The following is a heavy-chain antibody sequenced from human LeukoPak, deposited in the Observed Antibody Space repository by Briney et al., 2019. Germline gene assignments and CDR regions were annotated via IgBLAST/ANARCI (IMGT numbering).Heavy chain of an antibody. J-gene: IGHJ4*02. Sequence: GGSLRLSCAASGFTVSTDHMNWVRQAPGKRLEWVSSISSSSSYIYYADSVKGRFTISRDNAKNSLYLQMNSLRAEDTAVYYCARASIAAAGTRPGFDYWGQGTLVTVSS. CDR1: GFTVSTDH. V-gene: IGHV3-21*01. CDR3: ARASIAAAGTRPGFDY. CDR2: ISSSSSYI. D-gene: IGHD6-13*01.